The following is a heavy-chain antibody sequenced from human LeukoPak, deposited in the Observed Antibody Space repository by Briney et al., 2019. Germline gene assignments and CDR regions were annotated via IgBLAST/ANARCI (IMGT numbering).Heavy chain of an antibody. J-gene: IGHJ3*02. CDR3: AKAAGTLARGYAFDI. D-gene: IGHD1-7*01. CDR2: ISSLGTT. Sequence: GGSLRLSCVVSGFTLGTYAMTWVRQAPGRGLEWLSSISSLGTTYYADSVKGRFTISRDNSKNTLFLQLNTLRAEDTAIYYCAKAAGTLARGYAFDIWGHGTMVTVSS. V-gene: IGHV3-23*01. CDR1: GFTLGTYA.